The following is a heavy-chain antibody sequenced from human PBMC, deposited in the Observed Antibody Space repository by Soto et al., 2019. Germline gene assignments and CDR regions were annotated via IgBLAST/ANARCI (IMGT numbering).Heavy chain of an antibody. D-gene: IGHD3-22*01. CDR2: IYWNDDK. Sequence: SGPTLVNPTQTLTLTCTFSGFSLSTRGVGVGWIRQPPGKAQEWLALIYWNDDKRYSPSLKSRLTITKDTSKNQGFLTMTNMDPVDPATYSCAHSSVYYDSSDYYPPLGPNDAFDIWGQGTMVTVSS. CDR1: GFSLSTRGVG. V-gene: IGHV2-5*01. J-gene: IGHJ3*02. CDR3: AHSSVYYDSSDYYPPLGPNDAFDI.